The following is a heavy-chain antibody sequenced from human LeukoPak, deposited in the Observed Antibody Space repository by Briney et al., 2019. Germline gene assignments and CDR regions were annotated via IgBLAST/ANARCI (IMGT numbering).Heavy chain of an antibody. J-gene: IGHJ4*02. CDR3: ARGSSGSSMVRGNVITGGLDY. V-gene: IGHV3-30*04. CDR1: GFTFSSYA. Sequence: PGGSLRLSCAASGFTFSSYAMSWVRQAPGKGLEWVAVISYDGRNKYYADSVRGRFTISRDNSNNTLYLQMSSLRAEDTAVYYCARGSSGSSMVRGNVITGGLDYWGQGTLVTVSS. CDR2: ISYDGRNK. D-gene: IGHD3-10*01.